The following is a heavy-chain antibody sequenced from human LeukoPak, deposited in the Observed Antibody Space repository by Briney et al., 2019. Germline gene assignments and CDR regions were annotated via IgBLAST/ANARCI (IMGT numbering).Heavy chain of an antibody. J-gene: IGHJ4*02. CDR1: GYTFTSYY. Sequence: RASVKVSCKASGYTFTSYYMHWVRQAPGQGLEWMGWISAYNGNTNYAQKLQGRVTMTTDTSTSTAYMELRSLRSDDTAVYYCARDHHNWNDASDYWGQGTLVTVSS. CDR2: ISAYNGNT. V-gene: IGHV1-18*04. CDR3: ARDHHNWNDASDY. D-gene: IGHD1-20*01.